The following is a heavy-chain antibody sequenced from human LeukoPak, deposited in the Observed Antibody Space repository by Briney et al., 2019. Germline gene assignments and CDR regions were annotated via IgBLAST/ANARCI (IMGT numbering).Heavy chain of an antibody. Sequence: ASVKVPCKASGYTFTGYYMHWVRQAPGQGLEWMGWINPNSGGTNYAQKFQGRVTMTRDTSISTAYMELSRLRSDDTAVYYCARGTGILGHYFDYWGQGTLVTVSS. V-gene: IGHV1-2*02. J-gene: IGHJ4*02. CDR3: ARGTGILGHYFDY. CDR1: GYTFTGYY. CDR2: INPNSGGT. D-gene: IGHD3-9*01.